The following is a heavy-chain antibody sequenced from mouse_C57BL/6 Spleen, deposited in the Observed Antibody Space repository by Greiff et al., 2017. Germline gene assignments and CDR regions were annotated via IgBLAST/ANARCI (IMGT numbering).Heavy chain of an antibody. J-gene: IGHJ4*01. CDR1: GYTFTSYD. D-gene: IGHD3-2*02. CDR3: AREGSTGYEGYAIDY. CDR2: IYPRDGST. V-gene: IGHV1-85*01. Sequence: VKLQESGPELVKPGASVKLSCKASGYTFTSYDINWVKQRPGQGLEWIGWIYPRDGSTKYNVKFKGKATLTVDTSSSTAYMELHSLTSEDSAVYFYAREGSTGYEGYAIDYWGQGTSVTVSS.